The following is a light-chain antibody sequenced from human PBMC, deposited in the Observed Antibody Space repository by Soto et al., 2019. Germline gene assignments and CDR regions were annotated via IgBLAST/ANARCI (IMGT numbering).Light chain of an antibody. CDR3: CSYAGNYTFV. Sequence: QSVLTQPRSVSGSPGQSVTISCTGTSSDVGGYNYVSWYQQHPGKAPKLMIYAVSKRPSGVPDRFSGSKSGNTASLTISGLQLEAEADYPCCSYAGNYTFVFGGGTKLTVL. CDR2: AVS. CDR1: SSDVGGYNY. V-gene: IGLV2-11*01. J-gene: IGLJ2*01.